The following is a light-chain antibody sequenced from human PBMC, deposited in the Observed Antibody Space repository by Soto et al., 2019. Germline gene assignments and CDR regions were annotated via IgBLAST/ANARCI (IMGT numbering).Light chain of an antibody. J-gene: IGKJ1*01. CDR3: QQYNNWWT. V-gene: IGKV3-15*01. CDR1: ESVSSN. Sequence: EIVMTQSPVTLSLSPGERATLSCRAGESVSSNLAWYQQKPGQAPRLLIYGASTRATGVPARFTGSGSGTEFTLTSSSLQFDDSAVYYCQQYNNWWTFGQGTKVDIK. CDR2: GAS.